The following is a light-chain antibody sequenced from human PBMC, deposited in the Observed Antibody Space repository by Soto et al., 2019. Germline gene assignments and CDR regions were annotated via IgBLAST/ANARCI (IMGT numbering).Light chain of an antibody. CDR2: DAS. CDR3: QKYDSAPWT. Sequence: DIQMTQSPSSLSASVGDRVSITCRTSQDIDNYLAWYQKKPGKVPNLLIYDASYLRTGVPSRFSGRRSGTDFTLTISSLQPEDVATYYCQKYDSAPWTFGQGTKVEIK. V-gene: IGKV1-27*01. CDR1: QDIDNY. J-gene: IGKJ1*01.